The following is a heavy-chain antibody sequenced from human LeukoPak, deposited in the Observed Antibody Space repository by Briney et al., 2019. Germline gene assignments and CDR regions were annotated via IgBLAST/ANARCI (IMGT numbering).Heavy chain of an antibody. V-gene: IGHV3-21*01. Sequence: PGGSLRLSCAASGITGYSMHWVRQAPGKGLEWVCSISSNIYCADSVKGRFTIARDNAKNSLFLQVSSLGAEDTAVYYCTTSDINYRPFDNWGQGTLVTVSS. CDR2: ISSNI. CDR1: GITGYS. D-gene: IGHD4-11*01. J-gene: IGHJ4*02. CDR3: TTSDINYRPFDN.